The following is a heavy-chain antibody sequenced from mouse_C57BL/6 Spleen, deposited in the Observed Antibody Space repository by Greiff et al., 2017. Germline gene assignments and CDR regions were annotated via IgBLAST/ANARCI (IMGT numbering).Heavy chain of an antibody. V-gene: IGHV14-2*01. J-gene: IGHJ4*01. D-gene: IGHD2-4*01. Sequence: VQLQQSGAELVKPGASVKLSCTASGFNIKDYYMHWVKQRTEQGLEWIGRIDPEDGDTKYAPKFQGKATITADTSSNTAYLQLRSLTSADTAVYYCARYYDYLYAMDYWGQGTSVTVSS. CDR1: GFNIKDYY. CDR3: ARYYDYLYAMDY. CDR2: IDPEDGDT.